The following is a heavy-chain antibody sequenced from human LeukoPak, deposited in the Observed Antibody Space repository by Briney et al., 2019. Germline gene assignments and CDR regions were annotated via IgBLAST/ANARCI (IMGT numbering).Heavy chain of an antibody. V-gene: IGHV1-46*01. Sequence: ASVKVSCKVSGYTLTELSMHWVRQAPGQGLEWMGIINPSGGSTSYAQKFQGRVIMTRDMSTSTVYMELSSLRSEDTAVYYCARDVGYCSSTSCYAYFDYWGQGTLVTVSS. CDR1: GYTLTELS. CDR2: INPSGGST. J-gene: IGHJ4*02. D-gene: IGHD2-2*01. CDR3: ARDVGYCSSTSCYAYFDY.